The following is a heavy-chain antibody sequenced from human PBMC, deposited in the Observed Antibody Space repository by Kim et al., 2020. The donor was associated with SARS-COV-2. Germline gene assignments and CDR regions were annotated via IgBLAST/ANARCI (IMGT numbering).Heavy chain of an antibody. V-gene: IGHV5-10-1*01. J-gene: IGHJ4*02. CDR1: GYSFTSYW. Sequence: GESLKISCKGSGYSFTSYWISWVRQMPGKGLEWMGRIDPSDSYTNYSPSFQGHVTISADKSISTAYLQWSSLKASDTAMYYCARHGSGGMYSSSSEGDYWGQGTLVTVSS. CDR2: IDPSDSYT. CDR3: ARHGSGGMYSSSSEGDY. D-gene: IGHD6-6*01.